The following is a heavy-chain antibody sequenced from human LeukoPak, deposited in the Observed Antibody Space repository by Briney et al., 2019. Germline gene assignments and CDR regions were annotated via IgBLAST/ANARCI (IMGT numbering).Heavy chain of an antibody. CDR2: IIPIFGTA. V-gene: IGHV1-69*05. D-gene: IGHD2-21*02. J-gene: IGHJ4*02. CDR3: ARDVGMTGTSFDY. CDR1: GYTFTSYG. Sequence: ASVKVSCKASGYTFTSYGISWVRQAPGQGLEWMGGIIPIFGTANYAQKFQGRVTITTDESTSTAYMELSSLRSEDTAVYYCARDVGMTGTSFDYWGQGTLVTVSS.